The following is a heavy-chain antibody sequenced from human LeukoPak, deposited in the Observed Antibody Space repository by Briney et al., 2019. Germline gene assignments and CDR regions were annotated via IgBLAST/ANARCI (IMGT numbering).Heavy chain of an antibody. D-gene: IGHD3-22*01. V-gene: IGHV3-30-3*01. Sequence: GGSLRLSCAASGFTFSSYAMHWVRQAPGKGLEWVAVISYDGSNKYYADSVKGRFTISRDNSKNTLYLQMNSLRAEDTAVYYCARGERIVDSQHFDYWGQGTLVTVSS. CDR3: ARGERIVDSQHFDY. J-gene: IGHJ4*02. CDR2: ISYDGSNK. CDR1: GFTFSSYA.